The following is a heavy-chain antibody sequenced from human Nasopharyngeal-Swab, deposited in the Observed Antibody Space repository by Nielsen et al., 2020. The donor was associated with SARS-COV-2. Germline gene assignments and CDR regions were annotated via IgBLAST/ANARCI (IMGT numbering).Heavy chain of an antibody. V-gene: IGHV5-10-1*01. D-gene: IGHD6-25*01. CDR3: ARQRVNNWFDP. CDR2: IDPSGSYT. Sequence: VRQMPGKGLEWMGRIDPSGSYTNYSPSFQGHVTISADKSISTAYLQWSSLKASDTAMYYCARQRVNNWFDPWGQGTLVTVSS. J-gene: IGHJ5*02.